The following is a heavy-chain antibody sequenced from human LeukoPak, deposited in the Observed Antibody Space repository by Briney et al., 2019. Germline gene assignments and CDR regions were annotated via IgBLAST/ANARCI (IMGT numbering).Heavy chain of an antibody. D-gene: IGHD2-2*01. Sequence: GGSLRLSCAASGFTFSSYGMHWVRQAPGKGLEWVAVIWYDGSNKYYADSVKGRFTISRDNSKNTLYLQMNSLRAEDTAVYYCAKVGCSSTSCRFYYMDVWGKGTTVTVSS. CDR1: GFTFSSYG. CDR2: IWYDGSNK. CDR3: AKVGCSSTSCRFYYMDV. V-gene: IGHV3-30*02. J-gene: IGHJ6*03.